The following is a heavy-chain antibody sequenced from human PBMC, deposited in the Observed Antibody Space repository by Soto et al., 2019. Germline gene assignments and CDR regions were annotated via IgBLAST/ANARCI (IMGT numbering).Heavy chain of an antibody. CDR3: ARVPLDTAAGSPYFDY. CDR1: GGSISSYY. D-gene: IGHD6-13*01. CDR2: IYYSGST. J-gene: IGHJ4*02. Sequence: QVQLQESGPGLVKPSETLSLTCTVSGGSISSYYWSWIRQPPGKGLEWIGYIYYSGSTNYNPSLKSRVTISVDTSKNQFSLKLSSVTAADTAVYYCARVPLDTAAGSPYFDYWGQGTLVTVSS. V-gene: IGHV4-59*01.